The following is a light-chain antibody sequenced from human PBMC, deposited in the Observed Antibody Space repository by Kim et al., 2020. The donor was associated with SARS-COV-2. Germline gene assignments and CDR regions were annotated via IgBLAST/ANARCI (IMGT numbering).Light chain of an antibody. V-gene: IGKV3-20*01. Sequence: SPGDRATISCRASQRVRSNFLAWYQQKPGQAPRLLIYSASSRARGVPDRFSGSGSGADFTLTINRLEPEDFAVYYCHRYGGSPPHTFGQGTKLEI. CDR3: HRYGGSPPHT. J-gene: IGKJ2*01. CDR2: SAS. CDR1: QRVRSNF.